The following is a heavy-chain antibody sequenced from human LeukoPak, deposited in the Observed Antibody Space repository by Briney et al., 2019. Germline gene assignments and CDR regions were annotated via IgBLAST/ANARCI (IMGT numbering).Heavy chain of an antibody. J-gene: IGHJ4*02. CDR2: VKQDGSEK. Sequence: GGSLRLSCAASGFTFNNYWMTWVRQAPGKGLEWVANVKQDGSEKFYVDSVKGRFTISRDNAMNSLYLQMNSLRAEDTAVYYCARPDHYYDGSGWRCWGQGTLVTVSS. D-gene: IGHD3-22*01. V-gene: IGHV3-7*01. CDR1: GFTFNNYW. CDR3: ARPDHYYDGSGWRC.